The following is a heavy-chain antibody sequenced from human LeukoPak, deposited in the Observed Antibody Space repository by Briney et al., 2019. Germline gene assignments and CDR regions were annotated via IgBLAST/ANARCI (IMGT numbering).Heavy chain of an antibody. D-gene: IGHD3-10*01. J-gene: IGHJ4*02. CDR2: ISSSSSYI. CDR1: GFTFSSYS. Sequence: GGSLRLSCAASGFTFSSYSMNWVRQAPGKGLEWVSSISSSSSYIYYADSVKGRFTISRDNAKISLYLQMNSLRAEDTAVYYCARDQSITMVRGITRAPPKYWGQGTLVTVSS. CDR3: ARDQSITMVRGITRAPPKY. V-gene: IGHV3-21*01.